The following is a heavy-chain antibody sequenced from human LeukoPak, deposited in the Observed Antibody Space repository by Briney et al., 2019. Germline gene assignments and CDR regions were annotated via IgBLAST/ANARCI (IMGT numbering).Heavy chain of an antibody. CDR3: ARDQDYYDSSGYYSYYCGMDV. J-gene: IGHJ6*02. Sequence: GASVKVSCKASGYTFTGYYMHWVRQAPGQGLEWMGWINPNSGGTNYAQKFQGWVTMTRDTSISTAYMELSRLRSDDTAVYYCARDQDYYDSSGYYSYYCGMDVWGQGTTVTVSS. V-gene: IGHV1-2*04. D-gene: IGHD3-22*01. CDR2: INPNSGGT. CDR1: GYTFTGYY.